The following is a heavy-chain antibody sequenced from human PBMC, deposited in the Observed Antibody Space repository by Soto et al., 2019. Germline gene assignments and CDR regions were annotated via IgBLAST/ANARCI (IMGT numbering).Heavy chain of an antibody. CDR3: ARTLYWRDNDFGFEL. CDR2: ITTGGSAI. V-gene: IGHV3-11*01. D-gene: IGHD2-8*02. Sequence: QVQLVESGGGLVNPGGSLRLSCAASGFGLRDYYMTWIRQAPGKGLEWLSSITTGGSAIYYADSVKGRFTISRDDAKNSLNLQMNSLRDEDTALDYCARTLYWRDNDFGFELWGQGTLVPVS. CDR1: GFGLRDYY. J-gene: IGHJ4*02.